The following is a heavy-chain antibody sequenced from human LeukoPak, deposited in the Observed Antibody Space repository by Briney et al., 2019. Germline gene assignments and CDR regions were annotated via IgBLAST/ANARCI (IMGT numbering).Heavy chain of an antibody. CDR3: AKEHSVLTMMRGLDS. J-gene: IGHJ4*02. V-gene: IGHV3-23*01. CDR2: ISVGGGSI. D-gene: IGHD3-22*01. Sequence: GGSLRLSCAASGFTFSNYALHWVRQAPGKGLEWVSGISVGGGSIYYADSVTARFTISRDNSKDTLYLQMNSLRVEDTALYYCAKEHSVLTMMRGLDSWGQGTLVTVSS. CDR1: GFTFSNYA.